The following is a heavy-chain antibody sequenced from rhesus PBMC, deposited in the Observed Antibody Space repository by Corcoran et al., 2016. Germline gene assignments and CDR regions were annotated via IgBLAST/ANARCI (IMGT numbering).Heavy chain of an antibody. CDR2: IYGSGSST. CDR3: ARGDYYDSGYSTDAFDF. Sequence: QLQLQESGPGLVKPSETLSVTCAVSGGSISSSYWSWIRQAPGKGLEWIGYIYGSGSSTNYNPSLKSRVTLSVDTSKNQLSLKLSSVTAADTAVYYCARGDYYDSGYSTDAFDFWGQGLRVTVSS. D-gene: IGHD3-28*01. J-gene: IGHJ3*01. CDR1: GGSISSSY. V-gene: IGHV4-169*01.